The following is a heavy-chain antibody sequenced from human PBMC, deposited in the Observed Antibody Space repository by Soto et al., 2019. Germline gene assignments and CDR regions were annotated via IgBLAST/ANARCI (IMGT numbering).Heavy chain of an antibody. CDR1: GFTFSLYA. V-gene: IGHV3-30-3*01. D-gene: IGHD2-15*01. J-gene: IGHJ4*02. CDR3: ALDRGSCVWHLGDY. Sequence: QVQLVESGGGVVQPGRSLRLSCAASGFTFSLYAMHWVRQAPGKGLEWVAVISHDGSNKYYADSVKGRFTISRDNSKNPLYLQMDRLGVEDSGVYYCALDRGSCVWHLGDYWGQGTLVTVSS. CDR2: ISHDGSNK.